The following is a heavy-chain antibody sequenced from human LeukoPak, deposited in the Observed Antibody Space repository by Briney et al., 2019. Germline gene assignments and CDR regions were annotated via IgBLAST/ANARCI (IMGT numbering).Heavy chain of an antibody. CDR3: AKDLANSWTTDY. CDR1: GFTFNTFS. J-gene: IGHJ4*02. D-gene: IGHD1-1*01. Sequence: GRSLRLSCAASGFTFNTFSMYWVRQAPGKGLEWVALISHSGSEKYYADSVEDRFTISRDNSRNTLYLQMNSLSVEDTAFYYCAKDLANSWTTDYWGQGTLVTVSS. CDR2: ISHSGSEK. V-gene: IGHV3-30-3*01.